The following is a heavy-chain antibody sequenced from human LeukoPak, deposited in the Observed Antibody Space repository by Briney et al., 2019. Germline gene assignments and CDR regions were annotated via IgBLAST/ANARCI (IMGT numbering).Heavy chain of an antibody. CDR1: GGTFSSYS. D-gene: IGHD2-2*01. CDR3: ARDRPSPHCSSTSCHGSFDY. V-gene: IGHV1-69*01. Sequence: GASVKVSCKASGGTFSSYSIDWVRQAPGQGLEWMGGIIPIFGTTNYAQKFQGRVTNTADEPTSTAYMELSSLRSEDTAVYYCARDRPSPHCSSTSCHGSFDYWGQGTLVTVSS. J-gene: IGHJ4*02. CDR2: IIPIFGTT.